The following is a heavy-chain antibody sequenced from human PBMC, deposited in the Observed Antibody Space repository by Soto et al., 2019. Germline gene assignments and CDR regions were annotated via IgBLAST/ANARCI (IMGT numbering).Heavy chain of an antibody. D-gene: IGHD5-12*01. CDR2: ISGSGGST. CDR1: GFTFSSYA. Sequence: GGSLRLSCAASGFTFSSYAMSWVRQAPGEGLEWVSAISGSGGSTYYADSVKGRFTISRDNSKNTLYLQMNSLRAEDTAVYYCAKDLYSGYDYSVADAFDIWGQGTMVTVSS. CDR3: AKDLYSGYDYSVADAFDI. V-gene: IGHV3-23*01. J-gene: IGHJ3*02.